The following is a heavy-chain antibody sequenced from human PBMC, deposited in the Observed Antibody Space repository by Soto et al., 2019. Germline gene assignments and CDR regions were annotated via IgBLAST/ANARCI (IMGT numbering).Heavy chain of an antibody. V-gene: IGHV1-69*01. CDR3: ARDPLNYSSSWCSPNWFDP. J-gene: IGHJ5*02. Sequence: QVQLVQSGAEVKKPGSSVKVSCKASGGTFSSYAISWVRPAPGQGLEWMGGIIPIFGTATYAQKFQGRVTMTADESTSTDYMELSSLRSEETAGYYCARDPLNYSSSWCSPNWFDPWGQGTLGTVSS. CDR1: GGTFSSYA. D-gene: IGHD6-13*01. CDR2: IIPIFGTA.